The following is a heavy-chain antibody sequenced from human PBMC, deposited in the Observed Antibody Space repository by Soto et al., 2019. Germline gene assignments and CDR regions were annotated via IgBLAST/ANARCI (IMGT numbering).Heavy chain of an antibody. CDR1: GYTFTGYY. Sequence: VASVKVSCKASGYTFTGYYMHWVRQAPGQGLEWMGWINPNSGGTNYAQKFQGRVTMTRATSISTAYMELSRLRSDDTAVYYCAREGAVIVVPAPNWFDPWGQGTLVTVS. J-gene: IGHJ5*02. V-gene: IGHV1-2*02. CDR2: INPNSGGT. CDR3: AREGAVIVVPAPNWFDP. D-gene: IGHD2-15*01.